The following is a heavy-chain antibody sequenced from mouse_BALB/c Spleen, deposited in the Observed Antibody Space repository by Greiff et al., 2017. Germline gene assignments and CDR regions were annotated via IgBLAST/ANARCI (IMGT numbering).Heavy chain of an antibody. D-gene: IGHD1-1*01. J-gene: IGHJ2*01. CDR2: ISSGGST. CDR1: GFTFSSYA. V-gene: IGHV5-6-5*01. CDR3: ARVYYYGSSYEYFDY. Sequence: EVKLMESGGGLVKPGGSLKLSCAASGFTFSSYAMSWVRQTPEKRLEWVASISSGGSTYYPDSVKGRFTISRDNARNILYLQMSSLRSEDTAMYYCARVYYYGSSYEYFDYWGQGTTLTVSS.